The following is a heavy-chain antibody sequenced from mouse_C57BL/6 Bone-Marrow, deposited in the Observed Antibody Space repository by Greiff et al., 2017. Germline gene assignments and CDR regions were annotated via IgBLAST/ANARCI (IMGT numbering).Heavy chain of an antibody. CDR3: ARWAFTLYAMDY. V-gene: IGHV1-9*01. CDR1: GYTFTGYW. CDR2: ILPGSGST. Sequence: VQLQQSGAELMKPGASVKLSCKATGYTFTGYWIEWVKQRPGHGLEWIGEILPGSGSTNYTEKFKGKATFTADTSSNTAYMQLSSLTTEDSAIYYCARWAFTLYAMDYWGQGTSVTVAS. J-gene: IGHJ4*01.